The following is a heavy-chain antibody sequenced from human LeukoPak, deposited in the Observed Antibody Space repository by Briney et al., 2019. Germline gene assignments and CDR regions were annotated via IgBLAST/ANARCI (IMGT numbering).Heavy chain of an antibody. CDR2: ISSSSSYI. CDR3: ARERPPDHSINDY. V-gene: IGHV3-21*01. D-gene: IGHD3-3*02. Sequence: GGSLRLSCAASGFTFSSYSMNWVRQAPGKGLEWVSSISSSSSYIYYADSVKGRFTISRDNAKNSLYLQMNSLRAEDTAVYYCARERPPDHSINDYWGQGTLVTVSS. CDR1: GFTFSSYS. J-gene: IGHJ4*02.